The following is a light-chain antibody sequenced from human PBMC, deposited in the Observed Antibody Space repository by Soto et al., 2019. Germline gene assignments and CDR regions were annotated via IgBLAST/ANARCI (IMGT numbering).Light chain of an antibody. CDR3: QQYGSSPWT. Sequence: EIVLTQSPGTLSLSPGERATLSCRASQSVYRSYLAWYQQKPGQAPRLLIYGASKRATGIPDRFSGSGSGTDFTLSISRLEPEDFALYYCQQYGSSPWTFGQGTKVEIK. J-gene: IGKJ1*01. CDR1: QSVYRSY. CDR2: GAS. V-gene: IGKV3-20*01.